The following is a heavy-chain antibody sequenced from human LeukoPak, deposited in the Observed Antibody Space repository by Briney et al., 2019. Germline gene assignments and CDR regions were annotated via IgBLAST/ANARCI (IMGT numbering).Heavy chain of an antibody. CDR1: GFTFSSYE. V-gene: IGHV3-48*03. D-gene: IGHD3-9*01. CDR3: ASGPDTAFY. Sequence: GGSLRLSCAASGFTFSSYEMNWVRQAPGKGLEWVSYISSSGSTIYYADSVKGRFTISRDNAKNSLYLQMNSLRAEDTAVHYCASGPDTAFYWGQGTLVTVSS. CDR2: ISSSGSTI. J-gene: IGHJ4*02.